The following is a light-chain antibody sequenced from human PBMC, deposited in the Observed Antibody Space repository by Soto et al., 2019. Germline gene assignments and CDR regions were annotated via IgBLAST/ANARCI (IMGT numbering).Light chain of an antibody. V-gene: IGKV1-9*01. CDR3: QHLKSYPLS. J-gene: IGKJ4*01. Sequence: DIQLTQSPSFLSASVGDRVTITCRTSQDISSYLAWYQQKPGKAPQLLISAASTLQSGVPSSFSGSGSGTDFTLTISSLQPEDFATYYCQHLKSYPLSFGGGTKVEI. CDR1: QDISSY. CDR2: AAS.